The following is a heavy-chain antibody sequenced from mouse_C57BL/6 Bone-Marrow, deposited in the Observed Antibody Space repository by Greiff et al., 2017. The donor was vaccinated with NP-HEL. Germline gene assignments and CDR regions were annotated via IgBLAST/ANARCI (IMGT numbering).Heavy chain of an antibody. V-gene: IGHV1-81*01. CDR1: GYTFTNYG. D-gene: IGHD5-5*01. CDR2: IYPRSGNT. J-gene: IGHJ1*03. CDR3: ARSRYLFTTLEGYFDV. Sequence: QVQLQPSGAELAGPGASVELSCKASGYTFTNYGIRWVEERTGPGLGWIGEIYPRSGNTYYNEKFKGKATLTADKSSSTAYMELRSLTSEDSAVYFCARSRYLFTTLEGYFDVWGTGTTVTVSS.